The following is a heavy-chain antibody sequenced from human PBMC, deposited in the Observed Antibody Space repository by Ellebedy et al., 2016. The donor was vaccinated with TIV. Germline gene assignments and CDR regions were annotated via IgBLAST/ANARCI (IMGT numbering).Heavy chain of an antibody. Sequence: GGSLRLSXVVSEVWFETFGVHWVRQAPGKGLEWVAVISFDGDNEDYADSVKGRFTISRDNSKNSVYLQMNSLRVEDTAVYYCARDVDYVSGSWGYFDYWGQGTLVTVSS. V-gene: IGHV3-30*03. CDR1: EVWFETFG. J-gene: IGHJ4*02. D-gene: IGHD3-10*01. CDR2: ISFDGDNE. CDR3: ARDVDYVSGSWGYFDY.